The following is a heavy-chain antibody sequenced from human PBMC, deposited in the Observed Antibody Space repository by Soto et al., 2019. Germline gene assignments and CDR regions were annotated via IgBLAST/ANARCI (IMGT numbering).Heavy chain of an antibody. CDR3: AREVSYDAFDI. Sequence: EVQLVESGGGLVQPGGSLRLSCAASGFTFSSYQMNWVRQAPGKGLEWVSYISSSGSTIYYADSVKGRFTISRDNVKNSLYLQMNSLRAEETAVYYCAREVSYDAFDIWGQGTMVTVSS. CDR2: ISSSGSTI. V-gene: IGHV3-48*03. CDR1: GFTFSSYQ. J-gene: IGHJ3*02.